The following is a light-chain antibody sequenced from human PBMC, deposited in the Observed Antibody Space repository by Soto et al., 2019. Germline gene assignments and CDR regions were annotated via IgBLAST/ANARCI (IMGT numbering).Light chain of an antibody. CDR1: QGISNL. J-gene: IGKJ4*01. Sequence: DIQMTQSPSSLSASVGDRVTITCRASQGISNLLAWYQQRPGKLPKLLIYAASTLQSGVPSRFSGSGSGTDFTLTICCLQSEDIASYRCHLYYMYPFTYRVGTKVDIK. CDR2: AAS. CDR3: HLYYMYPFT. V-gene: IGKV1-27*01.